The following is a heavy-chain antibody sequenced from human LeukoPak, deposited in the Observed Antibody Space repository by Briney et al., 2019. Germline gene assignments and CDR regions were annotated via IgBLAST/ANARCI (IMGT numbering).Heavy chain of an antibody. J-gene: IGHJ4*02. CDR3: ATEDIVATGHFDY. Sequence: PSDTITLTCTVSGGSISSGGHYWSWIRQHPATGLERIGYIYYSGSTYYNPSLKSRVTISVDTSKNQFSLKLSSVTAADTAVYYCATEDIVATGHFDYWGQGTLVTVSS. D-gene: IGHD5-12*01. V-gene: IGHV4-31*03. CDR1: GGSISSGGHY. CDR2: IYYSGST.